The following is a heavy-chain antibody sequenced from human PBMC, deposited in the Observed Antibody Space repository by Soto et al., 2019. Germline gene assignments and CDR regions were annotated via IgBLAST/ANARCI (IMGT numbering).Heavy chain of an antibody. CDR1: GFTFSDHH. V-gene: IGHV3-72*01. CDR2: ARNKANSYTT. Sequence: EVQLVESGGGLVQPGGSLRLSCAASGFTFSDHHMDWVRQAPGKGLEWVGRARNKANSYTTAYAASVKGRFTISRDDSKNSLYLQMNSLRAEDTAVYYCARDDLDYGMDVWGQGTTVTVSS. CDR3: ARDDLDYGMDV. J-gene: IGHJ6*02.